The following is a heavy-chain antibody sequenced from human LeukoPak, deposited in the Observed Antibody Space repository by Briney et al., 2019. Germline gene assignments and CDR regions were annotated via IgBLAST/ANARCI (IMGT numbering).Heavy chain of an antibody. CDR3: ARDRFSSSYYYYGMDV. J-gene: IGHJ6*02. V-gene: IGHV3-33*01. CDR2: IWYDGSNK. Sequence: PGRSLRLSCAASGFTFSSYGMHWVRQAPGQGLGWVAVIWYDGSNKYYADSGKGRFTISRDNSKNTLYLQMNSVRAEDTAVYYCARDRFSSSYYYYGMDVWGQGTTVTVSS. CDR1: GFTFSSYG. D-gene: IGHD6-13*01.